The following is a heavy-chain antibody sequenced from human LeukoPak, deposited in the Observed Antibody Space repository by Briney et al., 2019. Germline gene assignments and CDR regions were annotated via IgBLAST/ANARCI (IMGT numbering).Heavy chain of an antibody. D-gene: IGHD3-3*01. CDR3: ARGGVPGGFYGSFDY. V-gene: IGHV4-59*01. CDR1: GVSISTYY. J-gene: IGHJ4*02. Sequence: SETLSLTCTVSGVSISTYYWSWMRQPPGRGLEWIGYIYYSGSTNHNPSLQSRVTISVDTSKNQFSLKLNSVTAADTAVYYCARGGVPGGFYGSFDYWGQGTLV. CDR2: IYYSGST.